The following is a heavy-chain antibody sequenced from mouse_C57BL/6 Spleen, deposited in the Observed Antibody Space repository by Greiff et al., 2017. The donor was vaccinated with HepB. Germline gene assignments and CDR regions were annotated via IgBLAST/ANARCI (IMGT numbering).Heavy chain of an antibody. CDR3: VRDSPSYYSNYEDYAMDY. CDR1: GFTFNTYA. CDR2: IRSKSSNYAT. V-gene: IGHV10-3*01. D-gene: IGHD2-5*01. Sequence: EVKLVESGGGLVQPKGSLKLSCAASGFTFNTYAMHWVRQAPGKGLEWVARIRSKSSNYATYYADSVKDRFTISRDDSQSMLYLQMNNLKTEDTAMYYCVRDSPSYYSNYEDYAMDYWGQGTSVTVSS. J-gene: IGHJ4*01.